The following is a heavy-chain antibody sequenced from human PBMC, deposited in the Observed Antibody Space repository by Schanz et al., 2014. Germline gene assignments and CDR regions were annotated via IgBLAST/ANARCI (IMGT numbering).Heavy chain of an antibody. CDR2: MQPDSGKT. Sequence: QVQLVQSGAEVKKPGASVKVSCKASGYTFTSYSIHWVRQAPGQGPEWMGWMQPDSGKTHYAEKFQGRVAMTTDTSTSTAYMELRNLRSDDTAVYYCARAKRFGDMDVWGQGTTVTVSS. V-gene: IGHV1-3*01. CDR3: ARAKRFGDMDV. J-gene: IGHJ6*02. D-gene: IGHD3-10*01. CDR1: GYTFTSYS.